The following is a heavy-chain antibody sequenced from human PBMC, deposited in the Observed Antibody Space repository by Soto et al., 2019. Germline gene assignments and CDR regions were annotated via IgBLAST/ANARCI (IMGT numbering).Heavy chain of an antibody. V-gene: IGHV1-2*02. J-gene: IGHJ3*02. CDR2: INPNSGGT. Sequence: ASVKVSCKASGYTFTGYYMHWVRQAPGQGLEWMGWINPNSGGTNYAQKFQGRVTMTRDTSISTAYMELSRLRSDDTAVYYCARAAAGPIVGVPAAIIWGQGPMLTV. D-gene: IGHD2-2*01. CDR3: ARAAAGPIVGVPAAII. CDR1: GYTFTGYY.